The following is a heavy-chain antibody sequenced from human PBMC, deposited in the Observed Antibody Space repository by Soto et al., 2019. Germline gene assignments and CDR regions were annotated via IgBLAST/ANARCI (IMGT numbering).Heavy chain of an antibody. CDR2: IYYSGST. CDR3: ARDRVEMATLSPHAFDI. Sequence: XETLSLPFTVSGGSVGSGGYYWSWIRQPPGKGLEWIVYIYYSGSTNYNPSLKSRVTISVDTSKNQFSLKLSSVTAADTAVYYCARDRVEMATLSPHAFDIWGQGTMVTVSS. J-gene: IGHJ3*02. CDR1: GGSVGSGGYY. D-gene: IGHD5-12*01. V-gene: IGHV4-61*08.